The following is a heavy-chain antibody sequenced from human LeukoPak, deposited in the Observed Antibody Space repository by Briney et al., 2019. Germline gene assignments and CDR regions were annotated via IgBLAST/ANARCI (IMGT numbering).Heavy chain of an antibody. CDR1: GGSISSFY. D-gene: IGHD1-14*01. CDR3: ARVNAGGYYYGMDV. CDR2: IYYSGSS. Sequence: SETLSLTCTVSGGSISSFYWAWIRQPPGKGLEWIGYIYYSGSSDYNPSLKSRVTTSVDPSKNQFSLRLSSVTAADTAVYYCARVNAGGYYYGMDVWGQGTTVTVSS. V-gene: IGHV4-59*01. J-gene: IGHJ6*02.